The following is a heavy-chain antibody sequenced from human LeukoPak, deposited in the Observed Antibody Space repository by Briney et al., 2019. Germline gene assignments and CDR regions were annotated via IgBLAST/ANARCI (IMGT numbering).Heavy chain of an antibody. CDR3: ARDGTSSGMVRGVIIAPLDY. V-gene: IGHV4-39*07. CDR2: IYYSGST. CDR1: GGSISSSSYY. J-gene: IGHJ4*02. Sequence: SETLSLTCTVSGGSISSSSYYWGWIRQPPGKGLEWIGSIYYSGSTYYNPSLKSRLTISIDTSKNQFSLNLSSVTAADTAVYYCARDGTSSGMVRGVIIAPLDYWGQGTLVTVSS. D-gene: IGHD3-10*01.